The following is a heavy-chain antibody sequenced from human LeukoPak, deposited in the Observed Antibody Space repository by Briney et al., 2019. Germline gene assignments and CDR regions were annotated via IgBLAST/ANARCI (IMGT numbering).Heavy chain of an antibody. D-gene: IGHD3-10*01. J-gene: IGHJ6*03. Sequence: HPGGSLRLSCAASGFTVSSNYMSWVRQAPGKGLEWVSVIYSGGSTYYADSVKGRFTISRDNSKNTLYLQMNSLRAEDTAVYYCARDQGYYGSGSYLWPIGYYYYMDVWGKGTTVTISS. CDR2: IYSGGST. V-gene: IGHV3-66*01. CDR1: GFTVSSNY. CDR3: ARDQGYYGSGSYLWPIGYYYYMDV.